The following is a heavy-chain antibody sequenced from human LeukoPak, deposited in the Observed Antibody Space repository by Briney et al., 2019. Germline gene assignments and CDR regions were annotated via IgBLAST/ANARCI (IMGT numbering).Heavy chain of an antibody. V-gene: IGHV1-69*04. Sequence: GASVKVSCKASGGTFSSYAISWVRQAPGQGLEWMGRIIPILGIANYAQKFQGRVTITADKSTSTAYIQLSSLRSQDTAVYYCARDISTGIQPLDPWGQGTLVTVSS. CDR3: ARDISTGIQPLDP. J-gene: IGHJ5*02. D-gene: IGHD5-18*01. CDR1: GGTFSSYA. CDR2: IIPILGIA.